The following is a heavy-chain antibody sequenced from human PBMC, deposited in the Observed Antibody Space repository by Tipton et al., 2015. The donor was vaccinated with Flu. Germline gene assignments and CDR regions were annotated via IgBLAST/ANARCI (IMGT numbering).Heavy chain of an antibody. CDR1: GYSFTTYW. V-gene: IGHV5-51*03. CDR3: VTLYNQDFSGDY. CDR2: IFPDDSDA. D-gene: IGHD3-3*01. Sequence: QLVQSGAEVKKPGESLKISCKVSGYSFTTYWIGWLRQMPGKGLEWMGIIFPDDSDARYSPSFQGQVTISADKSISTTYLQWSRLKASDTAMYYCVTLYNQDFSGDYWGQGTLVTVSS. J-gene: IGHJ4*02.